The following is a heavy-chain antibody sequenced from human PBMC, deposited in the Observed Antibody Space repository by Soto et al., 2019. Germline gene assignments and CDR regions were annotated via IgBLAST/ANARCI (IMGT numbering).Heavy chain of an antibody. CDR3: AKDQPLIVVVNAIAHFDY. Sequence: AGGSLRLSCAASGFTFSSYAMSWVRQAPGKGLEWVSAISGSGGSTYYADSVKGRFTISRDNSKNTLYLQMNSLRAEDTAVYYCAKDQPLIVVVNAIAHFDYWGQGILVTVSS. CDR2: ISGSGGST. V-gene: IGHV3-23*01. J-gene: IGHJ4*02. CDR1: GFTFSSYA. D-gene: IGHD2-21*01.